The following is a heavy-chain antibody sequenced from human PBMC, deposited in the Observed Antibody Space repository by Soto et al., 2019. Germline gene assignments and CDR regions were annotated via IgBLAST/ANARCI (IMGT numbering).Heavy chain of an antibody. D-gene: IGHD4-17*01. CDR2: IYPSDSQT. V-gene: IGHV5-51*01. J-gene: IGHJ5*02. CDR3: ARHGFYGDFSSNYFDP. Sequence: LKISCKGSGYTFSNYWIAWVRQMPGKGLEYMGVIYPSDSQTRYSPSFQGQVTISADKSVSTAYLQWTSLKASDTAIYYCARHGFYGDFSSNYFDPWGQGTLVTVSS. CDR1: GYTFSNYW.